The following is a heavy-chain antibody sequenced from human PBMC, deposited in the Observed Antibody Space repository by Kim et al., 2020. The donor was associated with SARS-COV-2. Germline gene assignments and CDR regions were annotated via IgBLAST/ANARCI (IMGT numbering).Heavy chain of an antibody. V-gene: IGHV3-23*01. CDR3: AKGVTNSGFDY. Sequence: GGSLRLSCVASGFTFSTSPMGWVRQAPGEGLEWVSRISWDGTRTYYADSVKGRVTMSSDTSKNTVYLHMNRLRVEDTAVYYCAKGVTNSGFDYWGQGAQGTVSS. CDR1: GFTFSTSP. CDR2: ISWDGTRT. J-gene: IGHJ4*02. D-gene: IGHD2-8*01.